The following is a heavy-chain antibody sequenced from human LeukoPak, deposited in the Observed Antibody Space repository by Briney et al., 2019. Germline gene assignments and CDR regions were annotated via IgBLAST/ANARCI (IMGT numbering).Heavy chain of an antibody. V-gene: IGHV4-59*08. Sequence: SETLSLTCAVSGGSINSYYWGWIRQPPGKGLQWIGDIYYTGKINYNPSLKSRVTITLDTPKDHLSLNLTSVLAADTAIYYCVRRDTGWNYFDYWGQGILVTVSS. CDR1: GGSINSYY. CDR2: IYYTGKI. J-gene: IGHJ4*02. CDR3: VRRDTGWNYFDY. D-gene: IGHD6-19*01.